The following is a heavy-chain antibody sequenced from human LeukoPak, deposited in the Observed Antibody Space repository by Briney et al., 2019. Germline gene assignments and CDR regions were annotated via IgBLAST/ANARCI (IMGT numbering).Heavy chain of an antibody. V-gene: IGHV3-48*03. D-gene: IGHD1-1*01. CDR3: GRESGSATWYYGMDV. CDR2: ISSSGTII. Sequence: GGSLRLSCAASGFIFSSYEMNWVRQAPGKGLEWVSYISSSGTIIYYADSVKGRFTISRDYAKNTLYLQMNSLRAEDTAVYYCGRESGSATWYYGMDVWGQGTTVTVSS. J-gene: IGHJ6*02. CDR1: GFIFSSYE.